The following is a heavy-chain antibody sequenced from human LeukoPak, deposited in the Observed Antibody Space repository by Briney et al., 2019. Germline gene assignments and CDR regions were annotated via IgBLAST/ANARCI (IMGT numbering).Heavy chain of an antibody. Sequence: SETLSLTCAVCGGSFSGYHWSWIRQPPGKGLEWIGEINHSGSTNYNPSLKSRVTISVDTSRNQFSLKLSSVTAADTAVYYCASLWPSGLDYWGQGTLVTVSS. CDR3: ASLWPSGLDY. D-gene: IGHD2-15*01. V-gene: IGHV4-34*01. CDR1: GGSFSGYH. J-gene: IGHJ4*02. CDR2: INHSGST.